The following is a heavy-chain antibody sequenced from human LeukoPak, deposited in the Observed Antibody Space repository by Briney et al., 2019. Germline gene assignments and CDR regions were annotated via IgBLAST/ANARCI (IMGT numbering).Heavy chain of an antibody. Sequence: PSETLSLTCAVSGGSIISSNWWTWFRQPPGKGLEWIGEIYHTGTSNYNPSLKSRVTISVDKSKNQFSLKLSSVTAADTAVYYCARHDSSSWYGSWFDPWGQGTLVTVSS. V-gene: IGHV4-4*02. CDR2: IYHTGTS. J-gene: IGHJ5*02. D-gene: IGHD6-13*01. CDR3: ARHDSSSWYGSWFDP. CDR1: GGSIISSNW.